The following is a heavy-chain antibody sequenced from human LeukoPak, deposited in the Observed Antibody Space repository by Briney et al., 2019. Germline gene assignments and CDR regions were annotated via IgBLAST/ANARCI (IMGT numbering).Heavy chain of an antibody. Sequence: PGRSLRLSCAASGFTFSSYAMHWVRQAPGKGLEWVAVISYDGSNKYYADSVKGRFTISRDNSKNTLYLQMNSLRAEDTAVYYCARGRYYYDSSGYYESIGWFDPWGQGTLVTVSS. J-gene: IGHJ5*02. V-gene: IGHV3-30-3*01. CDR1: GFTFSSYA. CDR2: ISYDGSNK. CDR3: ARGRYYYDSSGYYESIGWFDP. D-gene: IGHD3-22*01.